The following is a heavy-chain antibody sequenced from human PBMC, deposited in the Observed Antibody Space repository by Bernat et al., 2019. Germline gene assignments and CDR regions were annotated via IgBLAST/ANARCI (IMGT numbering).Heavy chain of an antibody. CDR2: IYSSGST. CDR3: ATVRVGYYCDDAFDI. Sequence: QVQLQESGPGLVKPSQTLSLTCTVSGGSISSGGYYWSWIRQHPGKGLEWIGYIYSSGSTYYNPSLKSRVTISVDTSKNQFSLKLSSVTAANTAVYYCATVRVGYYCDDAFDIWGQGTMVTVSS. V-gene: IGHV4-31*03. CDR1: GGSISSGGYY. J-gene: IGHJ3*02. D-gene: IGHD3-22*01.